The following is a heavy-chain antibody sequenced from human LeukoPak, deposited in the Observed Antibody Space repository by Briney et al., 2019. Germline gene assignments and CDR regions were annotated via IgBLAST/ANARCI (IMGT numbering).Heavy chain of an antibody. V-gene: IGHV3-33*01. CDR1: GFTYSSCG. J-gene: IGHJ4*02. CDR3: ARLGWELGNWDY. D-gene: IGHD1-26*01. CDR2: IWYDGSNK. Sequence: GGSLRLSCAASGFTYSSCGMHWVRQAPGKGLEWVAVIWYDGSNKYYADSVKGRFTISRDNSKNTLYLQMNSLRAEDTAVYYCARLGWELGNWDYWGQGTLVTVSS.